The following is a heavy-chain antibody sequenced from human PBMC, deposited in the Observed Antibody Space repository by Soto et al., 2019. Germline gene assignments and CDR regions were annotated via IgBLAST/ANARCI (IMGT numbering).Heavy chain of an antibody. Sequence: SETLSLTCTVSGGSISSYYWSWIRQPAGKGLEWIGRIYTSGSTNYNPSLKSRVTMSVDTSKNQFSLKLSSVTAADTAAYYCAREKYTIFGVANNWFDPWGQGTLVTVSS. D-gene: IGHD3-3*01. V-gene: IGHV4-4*07. CDR1: GGSISSYY. J-gene: IGHJ5*02. CDR2: IYTSGST. CDR3: AREKYTIFGVANNWFDP.